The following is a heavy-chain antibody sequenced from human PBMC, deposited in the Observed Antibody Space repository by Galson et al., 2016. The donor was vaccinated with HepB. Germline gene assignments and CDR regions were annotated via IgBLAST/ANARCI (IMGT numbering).Heavy chain of an antibody. D-gene: IGHD2-2*02. CDR1: GFTFNSYW. CDR2: ISYDGSNN. J-gene: IGHJ4*02. Sequence: SLRLPCAVSGFTFNSYWMCWVRQAPGKGLEWVAVISYDGSNNYYADSVKGRFTISRDNSKNTLYLQMNTLRAEDTAVYYCARDADIVKVRAAIRADYWGQGTLVTVSS. V-gene: IGHV3-30*03. CDR3: ARDADIVKVRAAIRADY.